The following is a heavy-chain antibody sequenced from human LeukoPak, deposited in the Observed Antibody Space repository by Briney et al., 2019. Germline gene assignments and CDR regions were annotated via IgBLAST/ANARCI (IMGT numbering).Heavy chain of an antibody. D-gene: IGHD3-3*01. J-gene: IGHJ5*02. CDR2: IYYSGST. Sequence: SETLSLTCTVSGGSISSYYWSWIRQPPGKGLEWIGYIYYSGSTNYNPSLKSRVTISVDTSKNQFSLKLSSVTAADTAVYYCARDSRDFWSGYHDNNWFDPWGQGTLVTVSS. CDR3: ARDSRDFWSGYHDNNWFDP. V-gene: IGHV4-59*01. CDR1: GGSISSYY.